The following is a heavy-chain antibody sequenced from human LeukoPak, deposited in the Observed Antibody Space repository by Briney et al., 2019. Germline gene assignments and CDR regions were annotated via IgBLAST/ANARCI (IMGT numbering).Heavy chain of an antibody. V-gene: IGHV1-69*13. CDR2: IIPIFGTA. CDR1: GGTFSSYA. Sequence: ASVKVSCKASGGTFSSYAISWVRQAPGQGLEWMGGIIPIFGTANYAQKFQGRVTITADESTSTAYMELSSLRSEDTAVYYCAAPPPEDIVVVPAAMYGMDVWGQGTTVTVSS. D-gene: IGHD2-2*01. J-gene: IGHJ6*02. CDR3: AAPPPEDIVVVPAAMYGMDV.